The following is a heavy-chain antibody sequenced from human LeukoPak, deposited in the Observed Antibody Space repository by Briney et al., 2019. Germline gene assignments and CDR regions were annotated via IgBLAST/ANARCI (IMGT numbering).Heavy chain of an antibody. J-gene: IGHJ4*02. CDR3: ARELYGHFDY. Sequence: GGFLRLSCAASGFTVSSNYMSWVRQAPGKGLEWVSVIYSGGSTYYADSVKGRFTISRDNSKNTLYLQMNSLRAEDTAVYYCARELYGHFDYWGQGTLVTVSS. CDR2: IYSGGST. D-gene: IGHD2-8*01. V-gene: IGHV3-53*01. CDR1: GFTVSSNY.